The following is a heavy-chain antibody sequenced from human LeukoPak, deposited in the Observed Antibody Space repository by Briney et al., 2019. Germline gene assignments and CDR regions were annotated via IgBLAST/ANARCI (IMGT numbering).Heavy chain of an antibody. CDR3: ARGTREYSYLLILDY. CDR1: GFTFTSFA. D-gene: IGHD5-18*01. CDR2: ISGSGGST. Sequence: GGSLRLSCAASGFTFTSFAMTWVRQAPGKGLEWVSAISGSGGSTYYADSVKGRFTISRDNSKNTLYLQMNSLRAEDTAVYYCARGTREYSYLLILDYWGQGTLVTVSS. V-gene: IGHV3-23*01. J-gene: IGHJ4*02.